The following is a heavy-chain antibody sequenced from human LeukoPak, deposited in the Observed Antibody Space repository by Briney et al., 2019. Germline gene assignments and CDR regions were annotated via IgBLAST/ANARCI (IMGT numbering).Heavy chain of an antibody. CDR1: GGSISSYY. CDR3: ARASFYDTGGYYSDY. V-gene: IGHV4-4*07. Sequence: SETLSLTCPVSGGSISSYYWSWIRQPAGKGLEWIGRIFTSGSTNYNPSLKSRVTISVDTSKNQFSLTLTSVTAADTAVYYCARASFYDTGGYYSDYWGQGTLVTVSS. CDR2: IFTSGST. D-gene: IGHD3-22*01. J-gene: IGHJ4*02.